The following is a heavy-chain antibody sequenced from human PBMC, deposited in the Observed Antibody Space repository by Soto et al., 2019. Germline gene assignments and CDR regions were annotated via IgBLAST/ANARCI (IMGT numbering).Heavy chain of an antibody. CDR1: GGSFSGYY. D-gene: IGHD3-3*01. V-gene: IGHV4-34*01. J-gene: IGHJ5*02. Sequence: SETLSLTCAVYGGSFSGYYWSWIRQPPGKGLEWIGEINHSGSTNYNPSLKSRVTISVDTSKNQFSLKLSSVTAADTAVYYCARGNYDFWSGYNWFDPWGQGTLVTVSS. CDR3: ARGNYDFWSGYNWFDP. CDR2: INHSGST.